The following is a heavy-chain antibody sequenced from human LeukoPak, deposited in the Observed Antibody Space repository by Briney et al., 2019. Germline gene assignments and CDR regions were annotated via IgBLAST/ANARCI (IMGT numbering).Heavy chain of an antibody. V-gene: IGHV3-23*01. CDR3: AKDPSVYYCSSTNCYIDY. CDR2: ISGSGGST. CDR1: GFTFSSYA. Sequence: GGSLRLSCAASGFTFSSYAMSCVRQAPGEGLEWVSAISGSGGSTYYADSVKGRFTISRDNSKNTLYLQMNSLTAEDTPVYYCAKDPSVYYCSSTNCYIDYWAEGTLVTVSS. J-gene: IGHJ4*02. D-gene: IGHD2-2*02.